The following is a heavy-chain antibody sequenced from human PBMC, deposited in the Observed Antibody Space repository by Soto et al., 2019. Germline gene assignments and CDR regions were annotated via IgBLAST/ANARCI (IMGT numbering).Heavy chain of an antibody. CDR2: IYYSGST. CDR3: ARMKADTAMDANYYYYYGMDV. CDR1: GGSISSSSYY. J-gene: IGHJ6*02. Sequence: QLQLQESGPGLVKPSETLSLTCTVSGGSISSSSYYWGWIRQPPGKGLEWIGSIYYSGSTYYNPSLKSRVTISVDTSKNQFSLKLSSVTAADTAVYYCARMKADTAMDANYYYYYGMDVWGQGTTVTVSS. D-gene: IGHD5-18*01. V-gene: IGHV4-39*01.